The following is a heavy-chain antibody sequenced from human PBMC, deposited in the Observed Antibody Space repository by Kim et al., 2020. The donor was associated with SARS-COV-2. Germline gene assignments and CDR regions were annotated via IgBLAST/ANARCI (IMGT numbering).Heavy chain of an antibody. D-gene: IGHD3-22*01. CDR3: AKAYYYDSSGYLIQGYFDY. J-gene: IGHJ4*02. V-gene: IGHV3-23*01. Sequence: GPFTLSRDTSKNTLYLQMNSLRAEDTAVYYCAKAYYYDSSGYLIQGYFDYWGQGTLVTVSS.